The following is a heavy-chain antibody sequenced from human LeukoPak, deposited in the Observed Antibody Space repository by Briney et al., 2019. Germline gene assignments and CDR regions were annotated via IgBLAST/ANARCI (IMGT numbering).Heavy chain of an antibody. CDR1: GYTFTGYY. V-gene: IGHV1-2*06. CDR2: INPNSGGT. J-gene: IGHJ4*02. CDR3: ARGGDCSSTSCFDY. Sequence: ASVKVSCKASGYTFTGYYMHWVRQAPGQGLEWMGRINPNSGGTNYAQKFQGRVTMTRDTSISTAYMELSRLRSDDTAVYYCARGGDCSSTSCFDYWGQGTLVTVSS. D-gene: IGHD2-2*01.